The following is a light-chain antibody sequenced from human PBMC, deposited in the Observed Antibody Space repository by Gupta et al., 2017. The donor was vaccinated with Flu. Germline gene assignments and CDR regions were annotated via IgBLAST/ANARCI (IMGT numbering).Light chain of an antibody. Sequence: SYELTQPPSVSVSPGHTASITRSGDKLGDKYASWYQQKPGQSPMLVIYQDSKRPSGIPERFSGSNSGNTATLTISGTQAMDEADYYCQAWDSSTSFVFGTGTKVTVL. J-gene: IGLJ1*01. CDR3: QAWDSSTSFV. CDR2: QDS. V-gene: IGLV3-1*01. CDR1: KLGDKY.